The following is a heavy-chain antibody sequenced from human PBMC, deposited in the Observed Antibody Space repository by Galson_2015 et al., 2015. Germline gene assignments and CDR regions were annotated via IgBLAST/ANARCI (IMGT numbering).Heavy chain of an antibody. CDR1: GFPFSSYI. D-gene: IGHD3-10*01. J-gene: IGHJ3*01. V-gene: IGHV3-33*01. CDR3: ARGRDAFDV. Sequence: SLRLSCAACGFPFSSYIMHWVRQAPGKGPEWVAVLWYDESVKNYADSVKGRFTISRDSSQNTLYLQMDSLRVEDTAIYYCARGRDAFDVWGHGTRVAVFS. CDR2: LWYDESVK.